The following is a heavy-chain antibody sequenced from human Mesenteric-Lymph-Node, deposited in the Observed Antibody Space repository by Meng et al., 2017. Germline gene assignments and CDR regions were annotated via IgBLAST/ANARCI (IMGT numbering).Heavy chain of an antibody. J-gene: IGHJ4*02. CDR2: IKSKSDGGTT. D-gene: IGHD2/OR15-2a*01. Sequence: VQLVASGGGLVRPGGSLKLSCAASGIILSNVWMTWVRQAPGKGLEWVGRIKSKSDGGTTDYAAPVKGRFTISRDDSKNTLYLQMNSLKTEDTAVYHCTNFFYAVGGQGTLVTVSS. CDR3: TNFFYAV. V-gene: IGHV3-15*01. CDR1: GIILSNVW.